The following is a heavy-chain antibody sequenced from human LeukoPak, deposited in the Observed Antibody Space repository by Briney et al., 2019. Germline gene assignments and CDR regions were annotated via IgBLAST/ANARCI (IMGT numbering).Heavy chain of an antibody. Sequence: PGGSLRLSCVASGFTFTDHPMNWVRQAPGQGLEWISYIGGDGIAFYADSVKGRFTASKDDARKSMYLPMNSLRVEDTAVYYCAKDRANWAIDDWGQGTQVTVSS. J-gene: IGHJ4*02. D-gene: IGHD2-15*01. CDR2: IGGDGIA. CDR3: AKDRANWAIDD. V-gene: IGHV3-69-1*01. CDR1: GFTFTDHP.